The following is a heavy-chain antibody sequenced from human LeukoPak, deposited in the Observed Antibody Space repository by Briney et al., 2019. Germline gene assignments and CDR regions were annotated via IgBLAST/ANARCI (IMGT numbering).Heavy chain of an antibody. CDR3: ARQLEWEQGAFDI. J-gene: IGHJ3*02. CDR2: IYPGDSDT. Sequence: GESLKISCKGSGYSFASHWIGWVRQMPGKGLEWMGIIYPGDSDTRYSPSFQGQVTISADKSISTAYLQWSSLKAWDTAMYYCARQLEWEQGAFDIWGQGTMVTVSS. CDR1: GYSFASHW. V-gene: IGHV5-51*01. D-gene: IGHD1-26*01.